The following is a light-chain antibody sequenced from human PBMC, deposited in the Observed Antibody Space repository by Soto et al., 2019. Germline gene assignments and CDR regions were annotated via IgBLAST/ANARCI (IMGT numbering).Light chain of an antibody. Sequence: QSVLTQPASVSGSPGQSITISCTGTSSDVGGYNYVSWYQQHPGKAPKLMIYDVSDRPSGVSNRFSGSKSGNTASLTISGLQAEDEADYYCSSSKRSSTYVFGTGTRSP. CDR1: SSDVGGYNY. CDR2: DVS. J-gene: IGLJ1*01. CDR3: SSSKRSSTYV. V-gene: IGLV2-14*01.